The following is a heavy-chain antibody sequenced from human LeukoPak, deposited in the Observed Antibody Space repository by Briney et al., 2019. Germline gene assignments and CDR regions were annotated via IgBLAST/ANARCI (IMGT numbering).Heavy chain of an antibody. CDR1: GFTFSDYY. Sequence: GGSLRLSCAASGFTFSDYYMSWIGQAPGKGLEWVSYISTSSSYANYAGSVKDRFTISRDNAKSSVYLQMNSLRPESTAMYYCARAGYCSGGSCYNFDYWGQGTLVTVSS. CDR3: ARAGYCSGGSCYNFDY. D-gene: IGHD2-15*01. CDR2: ISTSSSYA. V-gene: IGHV3-11*03. J-gene: IGHJ4*02.